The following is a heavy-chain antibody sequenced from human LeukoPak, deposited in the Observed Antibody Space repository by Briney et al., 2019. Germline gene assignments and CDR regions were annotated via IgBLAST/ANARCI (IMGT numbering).Heavy chain of an antibody. CDR1: GYTFTSYY. CDR3: ATRPAGNIDY. Sequence: ASVKVSCKASGYTFTSYYMHWVRQATGQGLEWMGWMNPNSGNTGYAQKFQGRVTMTRNTSISTAYMELSSLRSEDTAVYYCATRPAGNIDYWGQGTLVTVSS. CDR2: MNPNSGNT. J-gene: IGHJ4*02. D-gene: IGHD4-23*01. V-gene: IGHV1-8*02.